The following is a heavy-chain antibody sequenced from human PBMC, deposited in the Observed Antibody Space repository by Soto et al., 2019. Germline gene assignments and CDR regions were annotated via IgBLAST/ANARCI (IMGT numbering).Heavy chain of an antibody. D-gene: IGHD3-22*01. V-gene: IGHV3-23*01. Sequence: EVQLLESGGGLVQPGGSLRLSCAASGFTFSSYAMTWVRQDPGEGLQWVSSISGSGESTFHADSVKGRFTISRDNSKNTLTLQMNSLRAEDTAIYYCAKYSSYWDEDYWGQGTLVTVSS. J-gene: IGHJ4*02. CDR3: AKYSSYWDEDY. CDR2: ISGSGEST. CDR1: GFTFSSYA.